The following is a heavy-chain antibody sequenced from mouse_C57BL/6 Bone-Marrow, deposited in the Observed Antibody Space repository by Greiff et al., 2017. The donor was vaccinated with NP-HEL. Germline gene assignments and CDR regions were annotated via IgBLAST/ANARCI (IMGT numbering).Heavy chain of an antibody. Sequence: QVQLQQSGPELVKPGASVKISCKASGYTFTDYYINWVKQRPGQGLEWIGWIFPGSGSTYYNEKFKGKATLTVDKSSSTAYMLLSSLTSEDSAVYFCAREGVYYGSSPWFAYWGQGTLVTVSA. J-gene: IGHJ3*01. CDR3: AREGVYYGSSPWFAY. D-gene: IGHD1-1*01. CDR1: GYTFTDYY. CDR2: IFPGSGST. V-gene: IGHV1-75*01.